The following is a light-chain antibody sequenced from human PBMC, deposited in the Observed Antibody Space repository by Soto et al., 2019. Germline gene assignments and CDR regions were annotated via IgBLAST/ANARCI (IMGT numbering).Light chain of an antibody. CDR3: SSYTSSSTRV. CDR2: EVS. V-gene: IGLV2-14*01. J-gene: IGLJ3*02. CDR1: RGAVGGYNY. Sequence: QSALTQPASVSGSPGQSITISCTGTRGAVGGYNYVSWYQQHPGKAPKLMIYEVSNRPSGVSNRFSGAKSGNTASLTISGLQAEDEADYYCSSYTSSSTRVFGGGTKLTVL.